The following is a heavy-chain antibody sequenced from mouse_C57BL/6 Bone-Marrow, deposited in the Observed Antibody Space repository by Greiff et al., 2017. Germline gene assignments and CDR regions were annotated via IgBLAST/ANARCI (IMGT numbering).Heavy chain of an antibody. CDR2: IDPDNGDT. CDR3: TTYYVAMDY. J-gene: IGHJ4*01. D-gene: IGHD1-1*01. CDR1: GFNIKDDY. Sequence: VQLKQSGAELVRPGASVKLSCTASGFNIKDDYMHWVKQRPEQGLEWIGWIDPDNGDTEYASKFQGKATITADTSSNTAYLQLSSLTSEDTAVYYCTTYYVAMDYWGQGTSVTVSS. V-gene: IGHV14-4*01.